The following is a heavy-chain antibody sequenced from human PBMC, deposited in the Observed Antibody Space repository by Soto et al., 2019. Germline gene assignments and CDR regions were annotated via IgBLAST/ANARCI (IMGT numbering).Heavy chain of an antibody. Sequence: SETLSLTCTVSGGSISSSSYYWGWIHQPPGKGLEWIGSIYYSGSTYYNPSLKSRVTISVDTSKNQFSLKLSSVTAADTAVYYCARSLDYYDSSGYLAGYYFDYWGQGTLVTVSS. CDR1: GGSISSSSYY. J-gene: IGHJ4*02. V-gene: IGHV4-39*01. CDR3: ARSLDYYDSSGYLAGYYFDY. D-gene: IGHD3-22*01. CDR2: IYYSGST.